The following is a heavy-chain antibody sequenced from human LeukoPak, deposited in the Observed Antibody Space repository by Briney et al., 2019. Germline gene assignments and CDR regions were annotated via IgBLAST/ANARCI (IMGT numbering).Heavy chain of an antibody. CDR3: ARKRHSSGWYYFDY. J-gene: IGHJ4*02. D-gene: IGHD6-19*01. CDR1: GFTFSSYS. Sequence: GGSLRLSCAASGFTFSSYSMNWVRQAPGRGLEWVSSISSSSSYIYYADSVKGRFTISRDNAKNSLYLQMNSLRAEDTAVYYCARKRHSSGWYYFDYWGQGTLVTVSS. V-gene: IGHV3-21*01. CDR2: ISSSSSYI.